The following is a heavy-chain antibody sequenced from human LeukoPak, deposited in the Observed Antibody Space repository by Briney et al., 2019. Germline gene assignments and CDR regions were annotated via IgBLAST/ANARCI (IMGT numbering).Heavy chain of an antibody. Sequence: SVKVSCKASGGTFSSYAISWVRQAPGQGLEWMGGIILIFGTANYAQKFQGRVTITADESTSTAYMELSSLRSEDTAVYYCARDPYSSGWSQYFQHWGQGTLVTVSS. V-gene: IGHV1-69*13. D-gene: IGHD6-19*01. CDR2: IILIFGTA. J-gene: IGHJ1*01. CDR3: ARDPYSSGWSQYFQH. CDR1: GGTFSSYA.